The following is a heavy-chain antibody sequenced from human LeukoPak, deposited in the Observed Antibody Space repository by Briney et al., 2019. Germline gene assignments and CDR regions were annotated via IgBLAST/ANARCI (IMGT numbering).Heavy chain of an antibody. Sequence: GASVKVSCKVSGYTLTELSMHWVRQAPGKGLEWMGGFDPEDGETIYAQKFQGRVTMTEDTSTDTAYMELSSLRSEDTAVYYCATDRYSGSYSGYYFDYWGQGTLVTVSS. D-gene: IGHD1-26*01. CDR2: FDPEDGET. CDR1: GYTLTELS. CDR3: ATDRYSGSYSGYYFDY. J-gene: IGHJ4*02. V-gene: IGHV1-24*01.